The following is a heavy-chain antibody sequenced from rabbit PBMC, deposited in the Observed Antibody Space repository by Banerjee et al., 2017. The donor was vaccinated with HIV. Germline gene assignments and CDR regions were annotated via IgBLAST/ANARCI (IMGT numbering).Heavy chain of an antibody. CDR1: GFDFSGSYW. Sequence: QSLEESGGDLVKPGGSLTLTCTASGFDFSGSYWICWVHQAPGKGLEWIACINAGSAGSTCYATWAKGRFTISKTSSTTVTLQMTSLTAADTTTYFCARDLGGSSDLWGPGTLVTV. J-gene: IGHJ4*01. V-gene: IGHV1S40*01. CDR3: ARDLGGSSDL. CDR2: INAGSAGST. D-gene: IGHD8-1*01.